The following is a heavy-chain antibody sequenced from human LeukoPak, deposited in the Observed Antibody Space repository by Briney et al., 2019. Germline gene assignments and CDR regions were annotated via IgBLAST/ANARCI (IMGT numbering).Heavy chain of an antibody. Sequence: SETLSLTCTVSGGSISSYYWSWIRQPPGKGLEWIGYIYYSGSTNYNPSLKSRVTISVDTSKNQFSLKLSSVTAADTAVYYCARVSGSYRENWFDPWGQGTLVTVSS. CDR2: IYYSGST. D-gene: IGHD1-26*01. CDR1: GGSISSYY. V-gene: IGHV4-59*08. CDR3: ARVSGSYRENWFDP. J-gene: IGHJ5*02.